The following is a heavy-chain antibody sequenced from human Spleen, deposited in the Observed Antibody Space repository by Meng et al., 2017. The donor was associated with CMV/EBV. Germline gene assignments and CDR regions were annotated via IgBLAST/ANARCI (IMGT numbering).Heavy chain of an antibody. V-gene: IGHV3-30*12. CDR2: ISFDGNTK. D-gene: IGHD2-2*01. CDR3: ARDTVVVPGAMVPFDY. Sequence: GGSLRLSCAASGFIFNNYGMHWVRQAPGKGLEWVALISFDGNTKYYADSGKGRFTISRDNSKNTLYLQMNSLRVEDTAVYYCARDTVVVPGAMVPFDYWGQGTLVTVSS. J-gene: IGHJ4*02. CDR1: GFIFNNYG.